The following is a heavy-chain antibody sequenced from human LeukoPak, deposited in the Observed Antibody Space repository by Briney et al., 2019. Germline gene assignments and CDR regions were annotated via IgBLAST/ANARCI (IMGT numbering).Heavy chain of an antibody. CDR2: INHSGST. D-gene: IGHD3-10*01. J-gene: IGHJ5*02. Sequence: SETLSLTCAVYGGSFSGYYWSWIRQPPGKGLEWIGEINHSGSTNYNPSLKSRVTISVDTSKNQFSLKLSSVTAADTAVYYCARHYLWTKPTSFGGRKNWFDPWGQGTLVTVSS. CDR3: ARHYLWTKPTSFGGRKNWFDP. CDR1: GGSFSGYY. V-gene: IGHV4-34*01.